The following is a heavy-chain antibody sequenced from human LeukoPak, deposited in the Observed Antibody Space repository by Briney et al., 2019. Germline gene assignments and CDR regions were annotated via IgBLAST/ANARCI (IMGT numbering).Heavy chain of an antibody. CDR3: VSTATFDH. J-gene: IGHJ4*02. CDR1: GFTFSLYW. D-gene: IGHD5/OR15-5a*01. V-gene: IGHV3-7*05. CDR2: IKQDGSEK. Sequence: GGSLRPSCAASGFTFSLYWMSWVRQAPGKGLEWVANIKQDGSEKYYVDSVKGRFTISRDNAKKSLYLQMNSLRAEDTAVYYCVSTATFDHWGQGTLVTVSS.